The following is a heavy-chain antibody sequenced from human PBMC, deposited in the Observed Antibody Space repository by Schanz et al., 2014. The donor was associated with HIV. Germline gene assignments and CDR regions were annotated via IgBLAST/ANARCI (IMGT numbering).Heavy chain of an antibody. CDR3: ARGITGNSYGFDY. CDR1: GFNFRIFG. Sequence: QVQLVESGGGVVQPGTSLRLSCAASGFNFRIFGMHWVRQAPGKGLEWVAIIGHDGTNIYYAASVKGRFTVSRDNSKNSLNLQLKSLRAEDTAVYYCARGITGNSYGFDYWGQGALVSVSS. V-gene: IGHV3-33*01. CDR2: IGHDGTNI. J-gene: IGHJ4*02. D-gene: IGHD5-18*01.